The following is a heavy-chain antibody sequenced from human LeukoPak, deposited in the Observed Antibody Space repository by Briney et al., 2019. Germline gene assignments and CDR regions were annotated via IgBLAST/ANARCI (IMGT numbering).Heavy chain of an antibody. CDR3: AAATRLGWFDP. Sequence: SETLSLTCTVSGGSISSYYWSWIRQPPGKGLEWIGYIYYSGSTNYNPSLKSRVTISVETSKNQFSLKLSSVTAADTAVYYCAAATRLGWFDPWGQGTLVTVSS. CDR2: IYYSGST. V-gene: IGHV4-59*08. D-gene: IGHD2-15*01. J-gene: IGHJ5*02. CDR1: GGSISSYY.